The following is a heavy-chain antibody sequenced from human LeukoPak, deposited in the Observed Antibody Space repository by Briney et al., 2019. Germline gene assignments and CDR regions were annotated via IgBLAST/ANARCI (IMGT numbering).Heavy chain of an antibody. CDR2: ISSSSSYI. Sequence: PGGSLRLSCAASGFTYSTESMNWVRQAPGKGLEWVSSISSSSSYIYYADSVKGRFTISRDNSKNTLYLQMNSLRAEDTAVYYCAKDPGGYFTAMVTAFAYWGQGTLVTVSS. J-gene: IGHJ4*02. D-gene: IGHD5-18*01. V-gene: IGHV3-21*04. CDR3: AKDPGGYFTAMVTAFAY. CDR1: GFTYSTES.